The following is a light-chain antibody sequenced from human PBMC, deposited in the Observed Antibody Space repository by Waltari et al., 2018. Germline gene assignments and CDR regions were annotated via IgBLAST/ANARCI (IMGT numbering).Light chain of an antibody. V-gene: IGLV3-1*01. Sequence: SDELTQPPPLSVSPGQTATIPCSGDKLKTKYVCWYQQRPGHSPLLVIYQDSRRPSGIPERFSGSNSGNTATLTVSGTQAMDEADYYCQACDSASAVVFGGGTKLIVL. CDR3: QACDSASAVV. CDR2: QDS. J-gene: IGLJ2*01. CDR1: KLKTKY.